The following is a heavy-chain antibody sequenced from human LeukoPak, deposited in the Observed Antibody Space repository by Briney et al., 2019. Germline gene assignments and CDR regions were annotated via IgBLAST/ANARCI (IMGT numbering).Heavy chain of an antibody. CDR1: GFTFSSYD. D-gene: IGHD2-21*01. V-gene: IGHV3-13*01. CDR3: ARGKHNWFDP. CDR2: IGGDGDT. J-gene: IGHJ5*01. Sequence: PGGSLTLSCTASGFTFSSYDIHWVRHPPGKGREGVSGIGGDGDTYYPDSLEGRFTISRENAKNSLYVQMNSLRAGDTAVYYCARGKHNWFDPWGQGTLVTVSS.